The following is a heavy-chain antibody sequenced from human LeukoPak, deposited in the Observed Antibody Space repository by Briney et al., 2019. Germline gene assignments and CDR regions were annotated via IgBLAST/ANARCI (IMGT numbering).Heavy chain of an antibody. CDR3: AKDGPAAMGYFDY. J-gene: IGHJ4*02. D-gene: IGHD2-2*01. Sequence: PGGSLRLSCAASGFTFSSYGMHWVRQAPGKGLEWVAFIRYDGSNKYYADSVKGRFTISRDNSKNTLYLQMNSLRAEDTAVYYCAKDGPAAMGYFDYWGQGTLVTVSS. V-gene: IGHV3-30*02. CDR1: GFTFSSYG. CDR2: IRYDGSNK.